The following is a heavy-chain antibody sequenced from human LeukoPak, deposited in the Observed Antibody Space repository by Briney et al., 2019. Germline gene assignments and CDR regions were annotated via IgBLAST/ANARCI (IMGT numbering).Heavy chain of an antibody. CDR2: IRYDGSDK. CDR3: AREWAGYSY. V-gene: IGHV3-30*02. J-gene: IGHJ4*02. D-gene: IGHD3/OR15-3a*01. CDR1: GFTFSSSG. Sequence: GGSLRLSCAASGFTFSSSGMHWVRQAPGKGLEWVAFIRYDGSDKYYADSVKGRFTISRDNAKNSLYLQMNSLRAEDTAVYYCAREWAGYSYWGQGTLVTVSS.